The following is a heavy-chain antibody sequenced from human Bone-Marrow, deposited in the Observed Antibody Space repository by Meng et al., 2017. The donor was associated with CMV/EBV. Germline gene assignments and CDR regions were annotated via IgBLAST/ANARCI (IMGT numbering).Heavy chain of an antibody. CDR2: ISSSGSTI. J-gene: IGHJ6*02. D-gene: IGHD6-6*01. V-gene: IGHV3-48*03. CDR3: ARVGSSSSFASYYYYGMDV. CDR1: GFTFSSYE. Sequence: GGSLRLSCAASGFTFSSYEMNWVRQASGKGLEWVSYISSSGSTIYYADSVKGRFTISRDNAKNSLYLQMNSLRAEDTAVYYCARVGSSSSFASYYYYGMDVWGQGTTVTVSS.